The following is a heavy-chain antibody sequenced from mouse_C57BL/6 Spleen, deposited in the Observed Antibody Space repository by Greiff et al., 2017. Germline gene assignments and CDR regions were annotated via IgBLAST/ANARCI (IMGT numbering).Heavy chain of an antibody. Sequence: QVQLQQPGAELVRPGTSVKLSCKASGYTFTSYWMHWVKQRPGQGLEWIGVIDPSDSYTNYNQKFKGKATLTVDTSSSTAYMQLSSLTSEDSAVYYCARRGEGYWGKGTTLTVSS. CDR3: ARRGEGY. CDR1: GYTFTSYW. CDR2: IDPSDSYT. V-gene: IGHV1-59*01. J-gene: IGHJ2*01.